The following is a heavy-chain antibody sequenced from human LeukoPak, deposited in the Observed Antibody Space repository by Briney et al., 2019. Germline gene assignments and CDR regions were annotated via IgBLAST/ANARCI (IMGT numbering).Heavy chain of an antibody. CDR1: GYSFTNNW. CDR3: ARRVSSSGFDAFDV. D-gene: IGHD5-12*01. V-gene: IGHV5-51*01. J-gene: IGHJ3*01. Sequence: GESLKISCNASGYSFTNNWIGWVRQMPGKGLEWMGIIYPGDSDTRYGPSFQGQVTISADKSISTAYLQWSSLKASDTAMYYCARRVSSSGFDAFDVWGQGTMVTVSS. CDR2: IYPGDSDT.